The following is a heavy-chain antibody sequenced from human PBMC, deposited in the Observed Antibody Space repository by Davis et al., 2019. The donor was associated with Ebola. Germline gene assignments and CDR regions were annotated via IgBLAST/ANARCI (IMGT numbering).Heavy chain of an antibody. CDR1: GFTFSSYS. D-gene: IGHD1-20*01. V-gene: IGHV3-21*01. Sequence: PGGSLRLSCAASGFTFSSYSMNWVRQAPGKGLEWVSSISSSSSYIYYADSVKGRFTISRDNAKNSLYLQMNSLRAEDTAVYYCAIGGRVITGTGFDYWGQGTLVTVSS. J-gene: IGHJ4*02. CDR3: AIGGRVITGTGFDY. CDR2: ISSSSSYI.